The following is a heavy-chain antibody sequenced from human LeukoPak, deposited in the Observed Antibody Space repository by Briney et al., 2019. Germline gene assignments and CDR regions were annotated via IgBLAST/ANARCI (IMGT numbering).Heavy chain of an antibody. CDR3: ARDSPGFLFDY. D-gene: IGHD3-9*01. CDR1: GFTFSSYS. Sequence: GGSLRLSCAASGFTFSSYSMNWVRQAPGKGLEWVSSISSSSSFIYYADSVKGRFTISRDNAKNSLYLQMNSLRAEDTAVYYCARDSPGFLFDYWGQGTLVTVSS. J-gene: IGHJ4*02. CDR2: ISSSSSFI. V-gene: IGHV3-21*01.